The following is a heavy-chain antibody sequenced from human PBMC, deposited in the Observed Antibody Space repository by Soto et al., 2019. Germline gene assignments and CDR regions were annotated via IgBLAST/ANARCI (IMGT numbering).Heavy chain of an antibody. V-gene: IGHV1-18*01. CDR1: GYTFTSYG. Sequence: ASVKVSCKASGYTFTSYGISWVRQAPGQGLEWMGWISAYNGNTNYAQKLQGRVTMTTDTSTSTAYMELRSLRSDDTAVYYCARVKDYYGSAPSKYWGQGTLVTVSS. CDR2: ISAYNGNT. CDR3: ARVKDYYGSAPSKY. D-gene: IGHD3-10*01. J-gene: IGHJ4*02.